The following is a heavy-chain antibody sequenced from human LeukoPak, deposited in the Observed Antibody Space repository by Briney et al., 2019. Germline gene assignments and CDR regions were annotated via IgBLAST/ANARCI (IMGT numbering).Heavy chain of an antibody. CDR1: GGSISDYY. J-gene: IGHJ4*02. CDR2: INYSGNT. Sequence: SETLSLTCTVSGGSISDYYWSWIRQPPGKGLGWIAYINYSGNTDYNPSLKSRVTISVDTSKNHFSLKLNSVTAADTAVYYCARYPYYFDYWGQGTLVTVSS. CDR3: ARYPYYFDY. V-gene: IGHV4-59*12.